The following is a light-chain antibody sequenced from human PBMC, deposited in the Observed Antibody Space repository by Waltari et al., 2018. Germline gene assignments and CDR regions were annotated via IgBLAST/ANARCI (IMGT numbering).Light chain of an antibody. Sequence: EIVMTQSPATLSVSPGERATLSCRASQSVTSILAWYQQKPGQAPRLLIYGTSTRATGIPDRFSGSGSGAEFTLTISSLQSEDFAVYYCQQYNNWPPTFGQGTKL. CDR3: QQYNNWPPT. J-gene: IGKJ2*01. CDR1: QSVTSI. V-gene: IGKV3-15*01. CDR2: GTS.